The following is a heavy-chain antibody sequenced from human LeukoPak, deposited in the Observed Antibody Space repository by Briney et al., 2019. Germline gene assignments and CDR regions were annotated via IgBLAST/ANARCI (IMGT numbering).Heavy chain of an antibody. J-gene: IGHJ5*02. V-gene: IGHV3-74*01. Sequence: GGSLRLSCAASGFTFSSYWMHWVRQAPGKGLVWVSRINSDGSSTSYADSVKGRFTISRDNAKNSLYLQMNSLRAEDTAVYYCARDRIAAAGTEWFDPWGQGTLVTVSS. CDR1: GFTFSSYW. D-gene: IGHD6-13*01. CDR2: INSDGSST. CDR3: ARDRIAAAGTEWFDP.